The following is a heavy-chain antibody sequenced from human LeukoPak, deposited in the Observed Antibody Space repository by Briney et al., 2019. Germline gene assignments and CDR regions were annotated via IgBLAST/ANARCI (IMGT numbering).Heavy chain of an antibody. CDR2: IIPIFGTA. V-gene: IGHV1-69*13. D-gene: IGHD7-27*01. CDR3: ARGTGDLHRFDY. Sequence: ASVKVSCKASGGTFSSYAISWVRQATGQGLEWMGGIIPIFGTADYAQKFQGRVTITADESTSTAYMELSSLRSEDTAVYYCARGTGDLHRFDYWGQGTLVTVSS. CDR1: GGTFSSYA. J-gene: IGHJ4*02.